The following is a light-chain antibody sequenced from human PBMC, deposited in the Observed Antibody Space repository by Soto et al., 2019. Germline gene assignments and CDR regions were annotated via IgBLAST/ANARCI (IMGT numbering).Light chain of an antibody. Sequence: EIVMTQSPATLSVSPGERATLSCRASQSVNSNLAWYQQKPGQAPRLHIYGASVRATSIPARFSDSGSGTEFTLSISSLQSEDFEVYYCQQYNNWPPILFGQGPRLEIK. CDR3: QQYNNWPPIL. V-gene: IGKV3D-15*01. J-gene: IGKJ5*01. CDR2: GAS. CDR1: QSVNSN.